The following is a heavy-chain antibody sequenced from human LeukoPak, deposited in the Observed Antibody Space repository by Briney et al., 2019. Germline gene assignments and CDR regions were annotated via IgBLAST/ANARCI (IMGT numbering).Heavy chain of an antibody. CDR3: VRPPEYYDILTGYYRY. Sequence: PGGSLRLSCAASGFTFSSYAMHWVRQAPGKGLEWVAVISYDGSNKYYADSVKGRFTISRDNSKNTLYLQMNSLRAEDTAVYYCVRPPEYYDILTGYYRYWGQGTLVTVSS. D-gene: IGHD3-9*01. CDR2: ISYDGSNK. CDR1: GFTFSSYA. J-gene: IGHJ4*02. V-gene: IGHV3-30*04.